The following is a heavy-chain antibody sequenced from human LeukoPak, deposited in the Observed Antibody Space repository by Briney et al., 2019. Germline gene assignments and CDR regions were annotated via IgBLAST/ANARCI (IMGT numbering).Heavy chain of an antibody. Sequence: PSETLSLTCTVSGASISGYHWSRIRQPPGRGLEWIGYISYNGSSNYNPSLQNRVVISLDTSKKQFSLQLRSATAADTAVYYCASLGFCSASNCYSGTFDYWGQGTLLTVSS. D-gene: IGHD2-15*01. CDR2: ISYNGSS. CDR3: ASLGFCSASNCYSGTFDY. J-gene: IGHJ4*02. CDR1: GASISGYH. V-gene: IGHV4-59*01.